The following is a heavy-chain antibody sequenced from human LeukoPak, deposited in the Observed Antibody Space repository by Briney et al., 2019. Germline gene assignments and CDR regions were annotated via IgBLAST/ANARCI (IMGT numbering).Heavy chain of an antibody. D-gene: IGHD6-13*01. CDR3: AKDIGPTVAAAGTANPRIRYYYYGMDV. Sequence: PGGSLRLSCAASGFTFDDYAMHWVRQAPGKGPEWVSGISWNSGSIGYADSVKGRFTISRDNAKNSLYLQMNSLRAEDTALYYCAKDIGPTVAAAGTANPRIRYYYYGMDVWGQGTTVTVSS. CDR1: GFTFDDYA. J-gene: IGHJ6*02. V-gene: IGHV3-9*01. CDR2: ISWNSGSI.